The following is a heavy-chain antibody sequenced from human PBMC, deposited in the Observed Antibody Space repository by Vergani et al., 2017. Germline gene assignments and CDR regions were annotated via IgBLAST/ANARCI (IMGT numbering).Heavy chain of an antibody. Sequence: QVQLQESGSGLVKPSQTLSLTCAVSGGSISSGGYSWSWIRQPPGKGLEWIGYIYHSGSTYYNPSLKSRVTISVDRSKNQFSLKLSSVTAADTAVYYCARGHDSSGYYYDYWGRGTLVTVSS. D-gene: IGHD3-22*01. CDR3: ARGHDSSGYYYDY. CDR1: GGSISSGGYS. J-gene: IGHJ2*01. V-gene: IGHV4-30-2*01. CDR2: IYHSGST.